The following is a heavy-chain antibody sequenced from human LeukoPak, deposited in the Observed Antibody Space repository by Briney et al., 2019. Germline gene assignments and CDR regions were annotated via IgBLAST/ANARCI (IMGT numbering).Heavy chain of an antibody. Sequence: SETLSLTCTVSGYSISSGYYWGWIRQPPGKGLEWIGSIYYSGSTYYNPSLKSRVTISLDTSENQFSLKLSSVTAADTAVYYCATSRQLLDNWFDPWGQGTLVTVSS. D-gene: IGHD2-2*01. CDR2: IYYSGST. V-gene: IGHV4-38-2*02. CDR1: GYSISSGYY. J-gene: IGHJ5*02. CDR3: ATSRQLLDNWFDP.